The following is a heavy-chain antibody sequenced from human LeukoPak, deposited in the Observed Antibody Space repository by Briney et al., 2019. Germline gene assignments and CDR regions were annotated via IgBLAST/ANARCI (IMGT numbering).Heavy chain of an antibody. CDR3: AKEFQDSGSFDY. D-gene: IGHD6-25*01. V-gene: IGHV3-21*01. CDR1: EFTFSKYS. J-gene: IGHJ4*02. Sequence: PGGSLRLSCVASEFTFSKYSMNWVRQAPGRGLEWVSYISSSGSYIYYADSVKGRFTISRDNAKNSMYLQMNSLRAEDTAVYYCAKEFQDSGSFDYWGQGTLVTVSS. CDR2: ISSSGSYI.